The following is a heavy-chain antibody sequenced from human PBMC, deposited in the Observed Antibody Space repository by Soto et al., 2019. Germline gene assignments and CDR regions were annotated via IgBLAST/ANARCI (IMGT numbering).Heavy chain of an antibody. D-gene: IGHD6-25*01. CDR2: ITGSGTRT. CDR3: AASVVAAGY. Sequence: EVQLLESGGGLVQPGGSLRLSCAASGFTFNNYALSWVRQAPGKGLEWVSGITGSGTRTYYADSVKGRFTMSRDTSQHTVYLQMNSREYDHTAVYYCAASVVAAGYWGQGTLVTVSS. V-gene: IGHV3-23*01. CDR1: GFTFNNYA. J-gene: IGHJ4*02.